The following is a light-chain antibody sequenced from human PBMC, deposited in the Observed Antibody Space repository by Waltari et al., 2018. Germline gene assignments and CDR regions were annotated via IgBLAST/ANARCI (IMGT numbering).Light chain of an antibody. V-gene: IGLV1-51*02. CDR2: EKT. CDR3: GTWDSSLSGAV. CDR1: SSNIGNNY. J-gene: IGLJ7*01. Sequence: QSVLTQPPSVSAAPGQRVTISCSGGSSNIGNNYVSWYRHFPGTAPKPLIYEKTARPSGSPGRFSGCKSGTSATLDITGRQAGDEADYYCGTWDSSLSGAVLGGGTHLTVL.